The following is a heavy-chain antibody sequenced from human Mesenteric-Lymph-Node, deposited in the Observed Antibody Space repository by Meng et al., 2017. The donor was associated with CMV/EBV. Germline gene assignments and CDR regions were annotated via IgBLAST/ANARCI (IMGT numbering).Heavy chain of an antibody. J-gene: IGHJ4*02. Sequence: GESLKISCAASGFTFDDYGMSWVRQAPGKGLEWVSGINWNGDTTGYADSMKGRFTISRDNSRNTLYLEMNTLRAEDTAVYYCARVLESRGSGSYNPPDYWGQGTLVTVSS. V-gene: IGHV3-20*04. CDR1: GFTFDDYG. CDR2: INWNGDTT. CDR3: ARVLESRGSGSYNPPDY. D-gene: IGHD3-10*01.